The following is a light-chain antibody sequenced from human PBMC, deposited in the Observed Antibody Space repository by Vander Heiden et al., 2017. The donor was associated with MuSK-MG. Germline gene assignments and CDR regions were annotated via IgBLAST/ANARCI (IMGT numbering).Light chain of an antibody. V-gene: IGLV2-14*03. CDR1: SSAIGVYKF. CDR3: SSQTTFNSVI. J-gene: IGLJ2*01. CDR2: DVS. Sequence: QSALTQPASVSGSPGQSITISCTGSSSAIGVYKFFSWYQQHPGKSPKLIIYDVSDRPSGVSRRFSGSKSGVTASLTISGLLAEDEADYYCSSQTTFNSVIFGGGTKVTVL.